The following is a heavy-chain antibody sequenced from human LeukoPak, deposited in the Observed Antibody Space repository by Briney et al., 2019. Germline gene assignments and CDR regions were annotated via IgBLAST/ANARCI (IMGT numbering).Heavy chain of an antibody. J-gene: IGHJ4*02. CDR3: ARARWQLVPYFDS. CDR2: INPNSGGT. V-gene: IGHV1-2*02. D-gene: IGHD6-6*01. CDR1: GYTYTDYY. Sequence: ASVKVSCKATGYTYTDYYMHWVRQAPGQGLEWMGWINPNSGGTNFAQKFQGRVAMTRDTSISTAYLELGSLRSDDTAVYFCARARWQLVPYFDSWGQGTLVTVSS.